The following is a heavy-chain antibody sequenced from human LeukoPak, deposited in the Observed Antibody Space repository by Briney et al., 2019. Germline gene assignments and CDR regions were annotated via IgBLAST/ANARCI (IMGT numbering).Heavy chain of an antibody. V-gene: IGHV4-31*03. J-gene: IGHJ3*01. CDR1: GGSISSGGYY. Sequence: SETLSLTCTVSGGSISSGGYYWSWIRQHPGKGLEWIGYIYYSGSTYYNPSLKSRVTISVDTSKNQFSLKLSSVTAADTAVYYCATRLGDSYGFLGAFDVWGQGTMVTVSS. D-gene: IGHD5-18*01. CDR2: IYYSGST. CDR3: ATRLGDSYGFLGAFDV.